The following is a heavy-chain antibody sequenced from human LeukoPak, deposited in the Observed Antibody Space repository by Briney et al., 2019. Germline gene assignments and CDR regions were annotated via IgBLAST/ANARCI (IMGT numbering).Heavy chain of an antibody. V-gene: IGHV3-30*01. Sequence: DSVKGRFTVSRDNSKNTLYLQMNSLRVDDTAVYYCVRGAYGDYFDYWGQGTLVTVSS. D-gene: IGHD4-17*01. CDR3: VRGAYGDYFDY. J-gene: IGHJ4*02.